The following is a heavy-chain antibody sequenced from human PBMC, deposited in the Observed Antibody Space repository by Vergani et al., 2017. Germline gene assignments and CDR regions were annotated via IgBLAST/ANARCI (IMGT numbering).Heavy chain of an antibody. Sequence: QVQLVQSGAEVKKPGASVKVSCKASGYTFTSYYMHWVRQAPGQGLEWMGRIIPIFGTANYAQKFQGRVTITADESTSTAYMELSSLRSEDTAVYYCAREGADTAMGGFDYWGQGTLVTVSS. V-gene: IGHV1-69*18. CDR2: IIPIFGTA. D-gene: IGHD5-18*01. CDR1: GYTFTSYY. J-gene: IGHJ4*02. CDR3: AREGADTAMGGFDY.